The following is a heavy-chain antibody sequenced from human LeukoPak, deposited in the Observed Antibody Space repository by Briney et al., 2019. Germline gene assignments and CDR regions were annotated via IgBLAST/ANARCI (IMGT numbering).Heavy chain of an antibody. CDR3: ARGWNSNYGGDYFDY. CDR2: INSDGSGT. Sequence: PGGSLRLSCAASGFTFSSYWMHWVRQPPGKGLVWVSRINSDGSGTSYADSVKGRFTISRDNAKNTLYLQMNSLRAEDTAVYYCARGWNSNYGGDYFDYWGQGTLVTVSS. CDR1: GFTFSSYW. V-gene: IGHV3-74*01. D-gene: IGHD4-4*01. J-gene: IGHJ4*02.